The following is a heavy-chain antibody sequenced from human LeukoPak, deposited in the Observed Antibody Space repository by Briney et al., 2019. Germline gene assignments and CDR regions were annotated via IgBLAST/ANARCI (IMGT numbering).Heavy chain of an antibody. D-gene: IGHD2-21*02. CDR2: INPNSGGT. V-gene: IGHV1-2*02. J-gene: IGHJ6*03. CDR3: ARDSWACGGDCYVRYYYYYMDV. Sequence: ASVKVSCKASGYTFTGYYMHWVRQAPGQGLEWMGWINPNSGGTNYAQKFQGRVTMTRDTSTSTVYMTLSSLRSEDTAVYYCARDSWACGGDCYVRYYYYYMDVWGKGTAVTISS. CDR1: GYTFTGYY.